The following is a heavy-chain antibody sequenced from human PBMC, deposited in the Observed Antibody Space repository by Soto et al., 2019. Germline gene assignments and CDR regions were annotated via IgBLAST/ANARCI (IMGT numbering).Heavy chain of an antibody. CDR1: GFTVGSNY. J-gene: IGHJ6*02. CDR2: IYSGGST. D-gene: IGHD3-10*01. CDR3: ARNLLWFGELLSHYYYGMDV. V-gene: IGHV3-53*01. Sequence: GGSLRLSCAASGFTVGSNYMSWVRQAPGKGLEWVSVIYSGGSTYYADSVKGRFTISRDNSKNTLYLQMNSLRAEDTAVYYCARNLLWFGELLSHYYYGMDVWGQGTTVTVSS.